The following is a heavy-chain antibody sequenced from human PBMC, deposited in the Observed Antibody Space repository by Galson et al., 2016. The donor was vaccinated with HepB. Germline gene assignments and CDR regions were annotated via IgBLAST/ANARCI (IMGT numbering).Heavy chain of an antibody. CDR3: AKDCYDSSGYRSYWYFDL. Sequence: LRLSCAASGFTFSSYAMSWIRQAPGKGLEWVSAISGSGGNSYYADSVKGRFTISRDNSKNTLYVQMHSLRAEDTAVYYCAKDCYDSSGYRSYWYFDLWGRGALVTVSS. D-gene: IGHD3-22*01. V-gene: IGHV3-23*01. CDR1: GFTFSSYA. CDR2: ISGSGGNS. J-gene: IGHJ2*01.